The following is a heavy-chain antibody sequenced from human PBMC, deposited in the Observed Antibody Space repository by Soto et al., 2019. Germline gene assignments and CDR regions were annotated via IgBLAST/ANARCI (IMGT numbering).Heavy chain of an antibody. CDR1: GGSISSGGYY. D-gene: IGHD3-10*01. J-gene: IGHJ5*02. CDR2: IYYSGST. CDR3: ARGTMVRGVISGWFDP. Sequence: SETLSLTCTVSGGSISSGGYYWSWIRQHPGKGLEWIGYIYYSGSTYYNPSLKSRVTISVDTSKNQFSLKLSSVTAADTAVYYCARGTMVRGVISGWFDPWGQGTLVTISS. V-gene: IGHV4-31*03.